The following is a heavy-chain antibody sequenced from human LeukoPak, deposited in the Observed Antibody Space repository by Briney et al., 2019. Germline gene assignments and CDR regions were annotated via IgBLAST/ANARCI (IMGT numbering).Heavy chain of an antibody. CDR3: ARSDTVQLERPFDY. J-gene: IGHJ4*02. CDR1: GYSFSSYL. Sequence: KSGESLKISCKGSGYSFSSYLIGWVRQMPGKGLEWMGIIYPGDSDTRYSPSFQGQVTISADKSISTAYLQWSSLKASDTAMYYCARSDTVQLERPFDYWGQGTLVTVSS. D-gene: IGHD1-1*01. CDR2: IYPGDSDT. V-gene: IGHV5-51*01.